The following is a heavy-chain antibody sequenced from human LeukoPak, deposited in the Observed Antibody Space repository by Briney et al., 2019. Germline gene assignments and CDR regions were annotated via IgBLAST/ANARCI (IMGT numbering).Heavy chain of an antibody. CDR2: INPSGGST. Sequence: ASVKVSCKASGYTFTSYYMHWVRQAPGQGLEWMGIINPSGGSTSYAQKFQGRVTMTRDTSTSTVYMELSSLRSEETAVYYCARDGDTAIAAMYSFDYWGEASLVTVSS. V-gene: IGHV1-46*01. D-gene: IGHD5-18*01. J-gene: IGHJ4*02. CDR3: ARDGDTAIAAMYSFDY. CDR1: GYTFTSYY.